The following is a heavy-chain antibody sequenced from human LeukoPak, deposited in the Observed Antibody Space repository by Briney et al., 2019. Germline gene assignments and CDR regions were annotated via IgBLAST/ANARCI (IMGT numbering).Heavy chain of an antibody. J-gene: IGHJ4*02. CDR3: ARAESGQWYIDY. CDR1: GFIFSSYA. Sequence: PGGSLRLSCAASGFIFSSYAMSWVRQAPGKGLEWVSSISSSSSYIYYADSVKGRFTISRDNSKNTLYLQMNSLRAEDTAVYYCARAESGQWYIDYWGQGTLVTVSS. V-gene: IGHV3-21*01. CDR2: ISSSSSYI. D-gene: IGHD6-19*01.